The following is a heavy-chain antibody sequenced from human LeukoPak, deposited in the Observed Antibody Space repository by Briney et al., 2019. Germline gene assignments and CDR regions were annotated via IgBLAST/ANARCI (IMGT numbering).Heavy chain of an antibody. CDR1: DGSINSNHYS. V-gene: IGHV4-39*01. J-gene: IGHJ4*02. CDR3: ARHQTKDDYNPCDY. D-gene: IGHD5-24*01. Sequence: SETLSLTCAVSDGSINSNHYSWGWIRQSPGKGLEWIGIISYSGSTYYNPSLKSRATISVDTSKNRFYLKLSSVTAADTALYYCARHQTKDDYNPCDYWGRGTLVTVSS. CDR2: ISYSGST.